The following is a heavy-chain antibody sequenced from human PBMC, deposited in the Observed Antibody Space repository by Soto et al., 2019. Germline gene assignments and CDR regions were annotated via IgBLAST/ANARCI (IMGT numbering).Heavy chain of an antibody. J-gene: IGHJ4*02. Sequence: SETLSLTCTVSGGSVSSDYWSWIRQPPGKGLEWIGYTHNSGNTDYNPSLKSRVTISLDASRNEFSLSLRSVTAADTAVYYCAKGGWYEDYWGQGTLVTVSS. CDR3: AKGGWYEDY. CDR1: GGSVSSDY. CDR2: THNSGNT. D-gene: IGHD6-19*01. V-gene: IGHV4-59*08.